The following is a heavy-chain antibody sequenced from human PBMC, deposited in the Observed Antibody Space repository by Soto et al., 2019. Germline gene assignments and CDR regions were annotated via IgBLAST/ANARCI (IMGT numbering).Heavy chain of an antibody. V-gene: IGHV1-3*01. CDR2: INAGNGNT. CDR3: ASSSSWYRDFQH. J-gene: IGHJ1*01. D-gene: IGHD6-13*01. CDR1: GYTFSSYA. Sequence: ASVKVSCKASGYTFSSYAINWVRQAPGQRLEWMGWINAGNGNTKYSQKFQGRVTITRDTSASTAYMELSSLRSEDTAVYYCASSSSWYRDFQHWGQGTLVTVSS.